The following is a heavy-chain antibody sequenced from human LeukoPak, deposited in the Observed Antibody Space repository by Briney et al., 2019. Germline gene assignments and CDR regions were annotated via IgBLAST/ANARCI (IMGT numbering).Heavy chain of an antibody. Sequence: SGPTLVKPTQTLTLTCSFSGFSLSTSEVGVGWIRQSPGKALEWLALIYWDDDKRHSPSLKSRLTVTKDTSKNQVVLTMTNMDPVDTATYYCARHYGAVYYYYGMDVWGQGTTVTVSS. CDR3: ARHYGAVYYYYGMDV. CDR1: GFSLSTSEVG. J-gene: IGHJ6*02. CDR2: IYWDDDK. V-gene: IGHV2-5*02. D-gene: IGHD4/OR15-4a*01.